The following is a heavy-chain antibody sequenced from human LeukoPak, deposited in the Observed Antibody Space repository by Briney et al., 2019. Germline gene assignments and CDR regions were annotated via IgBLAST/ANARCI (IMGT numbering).Heavy chain of an antibody. V-gene: IGHV1-8*01. CDR1: GYTFTSDD. CDR2: MNPNSGNT. Sequence: ASVKVSCKASGYTFTSDDINWVRQATGQGLEWMGWMNPNSGNTGYAQKFQGRVTMTRNTSISTAYMELSSLRSEDTAVYYCARGPGEDDYGDYGGGNWFDPWGQGTLVTVSS. D-gene: IGHD4-17*01. J-gene: IGHJ5*02. CDR3: ARGPGEDDYGDYGGGNWFDP.